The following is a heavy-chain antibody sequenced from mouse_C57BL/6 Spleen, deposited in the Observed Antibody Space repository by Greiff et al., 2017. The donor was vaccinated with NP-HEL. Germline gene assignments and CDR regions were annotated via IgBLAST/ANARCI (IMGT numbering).Heavy chain of an antibody. V-gene: IGHV5-17*01. CDR3: AREDYYGSSLYYYAMDY. Sequence: DVQLVESGGGLVKPGGSLKLSCAASGFTFSDYGMHWVRQAPEKGLEWVAYISSGSSTIYYADTVKGRFTISRDNAKNTLFLQMTSLRSEDTAMYYCAREDYYGSSLYYYAMDYWGQGTSVTVSS. J-gene: IGHJ4*01. CDR1: GFTFSDYG. CDR2: ISSGSSTI. D-gene: IGHD1-1*01.